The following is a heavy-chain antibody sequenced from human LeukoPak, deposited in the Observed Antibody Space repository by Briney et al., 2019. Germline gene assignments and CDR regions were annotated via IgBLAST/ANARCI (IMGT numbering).Heavy chain of an antibody. D-gene: IGHD5-18*01. CDR1: GYTFTGYY. CDR3: ARELRRRGYSYGMDY. CDR2: INPNSGGT. J-gene: IGHJ4*02. V-gene: IGHV1-2*02. Sequence: ASVKVSCKASGYTFTGYYMHWVRQAPGQGLEWMGWINPNSGGTNYAQKFQGRVTMTRDTSISTAYMELSRLRSDDTAVYYCARELRRRGYSYGMDYWGQGTLVTVSS.